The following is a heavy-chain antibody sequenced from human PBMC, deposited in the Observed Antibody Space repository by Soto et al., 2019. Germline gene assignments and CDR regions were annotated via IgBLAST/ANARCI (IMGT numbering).Heavy chain of an antibody. CDR2: IKQDGNDL. CDR3: ARTIFGVVTHYSYMDV. V-gene: IGHV3-7*01. CDR1: GFTFSSYW. Sequence: EVQLVESGGGLVQPGGSLRLSCAASGFTFSSYWMSWVRQAPEKGLEWVANIKQDGNDLYFVDSVKGRFTISRDNAKNSLYLHMSSLRAEDTGVYYCARTIFGVVTHYSYMDVWGKGTTVTV. J-gene: IGHJ6*03. D-gene: IGHD3-3*01.